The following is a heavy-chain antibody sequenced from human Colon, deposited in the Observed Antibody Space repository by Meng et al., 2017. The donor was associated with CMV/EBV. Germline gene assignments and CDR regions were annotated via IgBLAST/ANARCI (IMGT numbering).Heavy chain of an antibody. Sequence: QVLLPQWGAGLLNPSETLSLTCAVDGGAFSCYYWTWIRQPPGKGLEWIGEIHHFGSSNYNPSLKSRVTISVDTSKKQFSLKVDSVTAADTAVYYCARGRTYQYGLDVWGQGTTVTVSS. CDR1: GGAFSCYY. J-gene: IGHJ6*02. CDR2: IHHFGSS. CDR3: ARGRTYQYGLDV. D-gene: IGHD2-2*01. V-gene: IGHV4-34*01.